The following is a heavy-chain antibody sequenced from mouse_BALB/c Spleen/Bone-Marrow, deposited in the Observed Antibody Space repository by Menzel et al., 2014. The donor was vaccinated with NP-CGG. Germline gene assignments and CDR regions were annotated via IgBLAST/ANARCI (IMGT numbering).Heavy chain of an antibody. D-gene: IGHD3-2*01. CDR3: TVPTARACFDY. J-gene: IGHJ2*01. Sequence: VQLQQSGAELVKPGASVKMSCKASGCTFTSYWMHWVKQRPGQGLEWIGVIDPSDSYTSYNQKFKGKAILTVDTSSSTAYMQLSSLTSEDSAVYYCTVPTARACFDYWGQGTTLTVSS. V-gene: IGHV1S127*01. CDR2: IDPSDSYT. CDR1: GCTFTSYW.